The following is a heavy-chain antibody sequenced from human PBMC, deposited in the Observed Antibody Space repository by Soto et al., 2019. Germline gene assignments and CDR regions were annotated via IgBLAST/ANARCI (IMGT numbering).Heavy chain of an antibody. Sequence: EVQLLESGGGFVQPGGSLRLSCAASGFTFGRYAMTWVRQAPGKGLEWVSSLSGSGSSTYYADSVKGRFTISRDNSKDMLHLQMHSLSAEDTAVYHCARDQVKGTMTILWGQGTLVTVSS. D-gene: IGHD4-17*01. CDR2: LSGSGSST. J-gene: IGHJ4*02. CDR1: GFTFGRYA. V-gene: IGHV3-23*01. CDR3: ARDQVKGTMTIL.